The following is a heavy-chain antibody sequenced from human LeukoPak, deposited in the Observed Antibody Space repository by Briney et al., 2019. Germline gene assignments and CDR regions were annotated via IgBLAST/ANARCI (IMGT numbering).Heavy chain of an antibody. J-gene: IGHJ5*02. CDR2: ISYDGSNK. D-gene: IGHD3-3*01. Sequence: GGPLRLSCAASGFTFSSYAMHWVRQAPGKGLEWVAVISYDGSNKYYADSVKGRFTISRDNSKSTLYLQMNSLRAEDTAVYYCARSIMIFGVARGLGDWFDPWGQGTLVTVSS. CDR1: GFTFSSYA. V-gene: IGHV3-30-3*01. CDR3: ARSIMIFGVARGLGDWFDP.